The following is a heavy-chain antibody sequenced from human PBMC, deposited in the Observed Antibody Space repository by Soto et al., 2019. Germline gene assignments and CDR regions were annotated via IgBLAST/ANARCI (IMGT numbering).Heavy chain of an antibody. D-gene: IGHD6-19*01. CDR2: ISGSGGST. Sequence: EVQLLESGGGLVQPGGSLRLSCAASGFTFISYAMSWVRQAPGKGLEWVSAISGSGGSTYYADSVKGRFTISRANSKNTLYLQMNSLRAEDTDVYYCAKEGEHSSGWANFDYWGQGTLVTVSS. CDR1: GFTFISYA. J-gene: IGHJ4*02. CDR3: AKEGEHSSGWANFDY. V-gene: IGHV3-23*01.